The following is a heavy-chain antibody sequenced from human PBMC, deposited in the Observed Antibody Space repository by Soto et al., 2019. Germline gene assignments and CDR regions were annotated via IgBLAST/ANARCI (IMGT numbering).Heavy chain of an antibody. V-gene: IGHV4-30-2*01. J-gene: IGHJ6*02. Sequence: PSETLSLTCTVSGGSITTAGYSWSWSRQPPGKALEWIGYVYHTGNAYPKPWLKSRVTITLDRAKNQLYLKMTSVTAADTALDYCASRPFYSYGFDAWGQGTTVTV. CDR2: VYHTGNA. D-gene: IGHD2-21*01. CDR1: GGSITTAGYS. CDR3: ASRPFYSYGFDA.